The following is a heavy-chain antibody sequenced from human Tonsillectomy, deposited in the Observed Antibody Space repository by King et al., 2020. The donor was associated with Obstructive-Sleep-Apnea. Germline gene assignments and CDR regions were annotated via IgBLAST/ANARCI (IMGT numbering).Heavy chain of an antibody. CDR3: ARGEGVITASYYYGMDV. CDR2: ISSSSSYI. D-gene: IGHD3-22*01. Sequence: VQLVESGGGLVKPGGSLRLSCAASGFTFSSYSMNWVRQAPGKGLEGVSSISSSSSYIYYADSVKGRFTISRDNAKNSLYLQMNSLRAEDTAVYYCARGEGVITASYYYGMDVWGQGTTVTVSS. CDR1: GFTFSSYS. V-gene: IGHV3-21*01. J-gene: IGHJ6*02.